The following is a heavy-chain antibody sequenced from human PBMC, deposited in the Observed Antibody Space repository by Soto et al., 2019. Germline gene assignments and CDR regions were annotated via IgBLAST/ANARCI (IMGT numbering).Heavy chain of an antibody. CDR3: ASSPPAMVAPNI. D-gene: IGHD5-18*01. J-gene: IGHJ4*02. CDR2: VYYSGST. V-gene: IGHV4-59*02. CDR1: GXSVSSYS. Sequence: TLSLTCTVSGXSVSSYSWTWVRQPPGKGLEWIGYVYYSGSTHYNPSLKSRFTISLDTSKNQFSLKITSVPAADTAMYFCASSPPAMVAPNIWGQGTLDTVSS.